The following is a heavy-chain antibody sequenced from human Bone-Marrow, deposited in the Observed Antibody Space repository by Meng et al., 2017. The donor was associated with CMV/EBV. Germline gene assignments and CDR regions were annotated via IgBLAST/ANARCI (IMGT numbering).Heavy chain of an antibody. Sequence: ASVKVSCKASGYTFTSYGISWVRQAPGQGLEWMGWISAYNGNTNYAQKLQGRVTMTTDTSTSTAYMELRSLGSDDTAVYYCARDEEMGPAAQNYYGMDVWGQGTTVTVSS. V-gene: IGHV1-18*01. J-gene: IGHJ6*02. CDR1: GYTFTSYG. D-gene: IGHD2-2*01. CDR2: ISAYNGNT. CDR3: ARDEEMGPAAQNYYGMDV.